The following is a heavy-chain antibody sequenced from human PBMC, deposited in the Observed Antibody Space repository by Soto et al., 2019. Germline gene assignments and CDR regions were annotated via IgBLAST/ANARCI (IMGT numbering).Heavy chain of an antibody. CDR1: GYTFTRSG. Sequence: RASVKVSCKASGYTFTRSGISWVRQAPGQRLEWMGWISTYNGDTNYAQTFQGRVTMTTDTSTSTVHMEVRSLRSDDTAVYYCAGEGVAPYYYYGMDVWGQGTPVTVSS. J-gene: IGHJ6*02. CDR3: AGEGVAPYYYYGMDV. CDR2: ISTYNGDT. V-gene: IGHV1-18*01. D-gene: IGHD5-12*01.